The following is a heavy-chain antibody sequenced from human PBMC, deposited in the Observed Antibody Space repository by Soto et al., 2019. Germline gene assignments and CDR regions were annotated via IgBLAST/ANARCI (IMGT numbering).Heavy chain of an antibody. Sequence: QVQLVESGGGVVQPGRSLSLSCAASGFTFSSYGMHWVRQAPGKGLEWVAVIWYDGSNKYYADSVKGRFTISRDNSKNSLYMQMNSLRAEDTAVYYCARDPLRDFWSGYSWYFDLWGRGTLVTVSS. CDR3: ARDPLRDFWSGYSWYFDL. J-gene: IGHJ2*01. CDR2: IWYDGSNK. D-gene: IGHD3-3*01. CDR1: GFTFSSYG. V-gene: IGHV3-33*01.